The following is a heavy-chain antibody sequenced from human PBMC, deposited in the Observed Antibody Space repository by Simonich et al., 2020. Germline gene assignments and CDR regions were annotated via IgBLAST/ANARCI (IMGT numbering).Heavy chain of an antibody. CDR3: ARDRNWGWFDP. CDR1: GFTFSCYA. J-gene: IGHJ5*02. CDR2: KSYDGMKK. D-gene: IGHD7-27*01. V-gene: IGHV3-30*07. Sequence: QVQLVESGGGVVQPGRSLRLSLAASGFTFSCYAMPWVRQASGKGLGGVAFKSYDGMKKYYADSVKGRFTISRDNSKNTLYLQMNSLRAEDTAVYYCARDRNWGWFDPWGQGTLVTVSS.